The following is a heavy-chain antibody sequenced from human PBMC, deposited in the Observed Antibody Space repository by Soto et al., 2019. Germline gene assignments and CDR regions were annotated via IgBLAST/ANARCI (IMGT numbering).Heavy chain of an antibody. CDR3: ARDQHYYDSSGYYPAI. V-gene: IGHV1-69*13. D-gene: IGHD3-22*01. CDR2: IIPIFGTA. Sequence: SVKVSCKASGGTFSSYAISWVRQAPGQGLEWMGGIIPIFGTANYAQKFQGRVTITADESTSTAYMELSSLRSEDTAVYYCARDQHYYDSSGYYPAIWGQGTLVTVSS. J-gene: IGHJ4*02. CDR1: GGTFSSYA.